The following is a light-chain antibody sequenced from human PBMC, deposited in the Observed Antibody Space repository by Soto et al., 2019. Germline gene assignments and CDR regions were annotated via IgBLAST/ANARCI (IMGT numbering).Light chain of an antibody. V-gene: IGLV1-44*01. J-gene: IGLJ2*01. CDR3: AAWHDSLNGPV. CDR2: SNN. CDR1: SSNIGSNT. Sequence: QAVVTQPPSASGTPGQRVTISCSGSSSNIGSNTVNWYQQLPGTAPKLLIYSNNQRPSGVPDRFSGSKSGTSASLAISGLQAEDKADYYCAAWHDSLNGPVFGGGTKLTVL.